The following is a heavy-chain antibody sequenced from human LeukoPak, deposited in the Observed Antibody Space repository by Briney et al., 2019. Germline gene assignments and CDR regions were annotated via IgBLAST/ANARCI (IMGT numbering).Heavy chain of an antibody. Sequence: GGSLRLSCAASGFTFNKYAMTWVRQAPGEGLEWVSTISASGGSTYFAASVKGRFTISRDSSENTLYLQMNSLRAEDTAVYYCAKDSSRYFDWSQDIDYWGQGTLVTVSS. CDR1: GFTFNKYA. J-gene: IGHJ4*02. D-gene: IGHD3-9*01. CDR2: ISASGGST. V-gene: IGHV3-23*01. CDR3: AKDSSRYFDWSQDIDY.